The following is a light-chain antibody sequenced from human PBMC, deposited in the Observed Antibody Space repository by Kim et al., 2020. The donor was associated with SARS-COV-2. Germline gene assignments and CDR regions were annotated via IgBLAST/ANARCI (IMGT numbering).Light chain of an antibody. CDR2: DVS. CDR3: SSYTSTDTYV. J-gene: IGLJ1*01. CDR1: SSDVGFYNY. Sequence: QSFTISCTGTSSDVGFYNYVSWYQHHPGKAPELIIFDVSKRPSRISNRFSGSKSGDTASLTISGLQAEDEADYYCSSYTSTDTYVFGSGTKVTVL. V-gene: IGLV2-14*03.